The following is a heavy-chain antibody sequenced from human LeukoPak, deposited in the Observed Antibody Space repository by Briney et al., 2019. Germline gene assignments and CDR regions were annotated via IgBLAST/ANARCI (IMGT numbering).Heavy chain of an antibody. D-gene: IGHD3-22*01. CDR1: GFTFSSYW. Sequence: GGSLRLSCAASGFTFSSYWMSWVRQVPGKGLEWVANIKQDGNEKKYVDSVKGRFTISRDNAKNSLYLQMNSLRAEDTAVYYCARWGWLSSASPHFDYWGQGTLVTASS. V-gene: IGHV3-7*01. CDR2: IKQDGNEK. CDR3: ARWGWLSSASPHFDY. J-gene: IGHJ4*02.